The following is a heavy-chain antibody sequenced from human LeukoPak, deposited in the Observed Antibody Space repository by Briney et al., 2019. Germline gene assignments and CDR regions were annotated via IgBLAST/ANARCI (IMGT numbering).Heavy chain of an antibody. J-gene: IGHJ3*02. Sequence: GGSLRLSCAASGFAFTSYWMTWVRQAPGKGLECVATIKADGSEKYYVDSVKGRFAVSRDNAKNSLYLQMNSLRAEDTAVYYCARDPARYGSGRPGAFDIWGQGTMVTVSS. CDR1: GFAFTSYW. CDR2: IKADGSEK. V-gene: IGHV3-7*03. CDR3: ARDPARYGSGRPGAFDI. D-gene: IGHD3-10*01.